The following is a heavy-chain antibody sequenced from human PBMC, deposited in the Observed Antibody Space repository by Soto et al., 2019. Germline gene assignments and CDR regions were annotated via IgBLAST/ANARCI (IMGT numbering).Heavy chain of an antibody. J-gene: IGHJ4*02. Sequence: QVQLVQSGAEVKKPGASVNVSCKASGYTFNTYAIHWVRQAPGQSPEWMGWINTDNGDTNYSQRFQGRVTFTRDTSASTAYMDLSSLRSDDTALYYCTLTVTAEYDHWGQGTRVTVSS. CDR2: INTDNGDT. V-gene: IGHV1-3*04. CDR3: TLTVTAEYDH. D-gene: IGHD2-21*02. CDR1: GYTFNTYA.